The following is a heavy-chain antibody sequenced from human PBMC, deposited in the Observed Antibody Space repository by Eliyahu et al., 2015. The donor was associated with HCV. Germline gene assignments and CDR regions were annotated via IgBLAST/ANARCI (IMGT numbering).Heavy chain of an antibody. Sequence: QVQLQESGPGLVKPSGTLSLTCAVSGGSISSSNWWSWVRQPPGKGLEWIGGIYPRGGTNYNPSLKSRVTISVDKSKNQFSLKLSSVTAADTAVYYCARGGSYDSSGIFDYWGQGTLVTVSS. CDR3: ARGGSYDSSGIFDY. CDR1: GGSISSSNW. D-gene: IGHD3-22*01. CDR2: IYPRGGT. J-gene: IGHJ4*02. V-gene: IGHV4-4*02.